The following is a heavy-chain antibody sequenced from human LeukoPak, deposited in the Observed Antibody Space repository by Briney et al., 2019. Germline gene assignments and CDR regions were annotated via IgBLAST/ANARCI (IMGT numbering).Heavy chain of an antibody. V-gene: IGHV3-30*01. Sequence: GGSLRLSCAASGFTFGSYAMHWVRQAPGKGLEWVAVISYDGSNKYYADSVKGRFTISRDNSKNTLYLQMNSLRAEDTAVYYCARGSLRWLQESHPGGDYWGQGTLVTVSS. CDR1: GFTFGSYA. J-gene: IGHJ4*02. CDR3: ARGSLRWLQESHPGGDY. CDR2: ISYDGSNK. D-gene: IGHD4-17*01.